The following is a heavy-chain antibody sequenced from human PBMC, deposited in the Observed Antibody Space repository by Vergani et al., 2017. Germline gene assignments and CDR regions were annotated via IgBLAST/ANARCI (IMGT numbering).Heavy chain of an antibody. D-gene: IGHD3-3*01. CDR3: AKDPSYYDFWSGYPYYYYYGMDV. J-gene: IGHJ6*02. CDR1: GFTFSSYG. CDR2: ISYDGSNK. Sequence: QVQLVESGGGVVQPGRSLRLSCAAFGFTFSSYGMHWVRQAPGKGLEWVAVISYDGSNKYYADSVKGRFTISRDNSKNTLYLQMNSLRAEDTAVYYCAKDPSYYDFWSGYPYYYYYGMDVWGQGTTVTVSS. V-gene: IGHV3-30*18.